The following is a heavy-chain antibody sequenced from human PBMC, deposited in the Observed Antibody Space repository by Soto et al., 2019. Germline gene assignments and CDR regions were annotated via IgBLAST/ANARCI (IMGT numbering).Heavy chain of an antibody. V-gene: IGHV1-2*02. J-gene: IGHJ4*02. CDR1: GYTFTTYY. Sequence: ASVKVSCKASGYTFTTYYLHWVRQAPGQDLEWMGWINPNSGMTNSAQKFQGRVTMTRDTSITTAYMELSRLNSDDTAVYYCASKELTTLPNFDYWGQGTQVTVSS. CDR3: ASKELTTLPNFDY. D-gene: IGHD4-17*01. CDR2: INPNSGMT.